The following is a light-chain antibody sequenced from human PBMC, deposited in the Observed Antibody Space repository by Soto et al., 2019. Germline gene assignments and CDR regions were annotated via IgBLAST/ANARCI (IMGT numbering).Light chain of an antibody. CDR2: DAS. CDR3: QQSAT. V-gene: IGKV3-11*01. J-gene: IGKJ3*01. CDR1: QSVSSY. Sequence: IVLTQSQATLSLSPLERATLSCRASQSVSSYLAWYQQKPGQAPRLLIYDASSRPPGIPDRFSGSGSGTDFTLTISRLEPEDFAVYYCQQSATFGPGTKVDIK.